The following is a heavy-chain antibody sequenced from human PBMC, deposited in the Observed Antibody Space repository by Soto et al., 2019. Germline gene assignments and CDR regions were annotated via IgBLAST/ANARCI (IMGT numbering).Heavy chain of an antibody. CDR1: GFSLSDHP. D-gene: IGHD3-10*01. CDR2: MSYDGTNN. Sequence: VQLLESGGGVVLPGGSLRLSCAASGFSLSDHPMHWVRQAPGKGLEWLAIMSYDGTNNHYADSVKGRFTISRDNSKNTLYLQMSGLRVEDSAVYFCARDLGNRLWLGPDYWGQGTLVTVSS. V-gene: IGHV3-30-3*01. CDR3: ARDLGNRLWLGPDY. J-gene: IGHJ4*02.